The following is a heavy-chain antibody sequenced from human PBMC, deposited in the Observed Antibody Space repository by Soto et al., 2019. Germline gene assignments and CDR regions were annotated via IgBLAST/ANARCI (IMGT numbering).Heavy chain of an antibody. V-gene: IGHV3-23*01. J-gene: IGHJ4*02. CDR3: AKDSGSALYDSSGYYYQYYFDY. D-gene: IGHD3-22*01. Sequence: GGSLRLSWAASGFTFSSYAMSWVRQATGKGLEWVSAISGSGGSTYYADSVKGRFTISRDNSKNTLYLQMNSLRAEDTAVYYCAKDSGSALYDSSGYYYQYYFDYWGQGTLVTVSS. CDR1: GFTFSSYA. CDR2: ISGSGGST.